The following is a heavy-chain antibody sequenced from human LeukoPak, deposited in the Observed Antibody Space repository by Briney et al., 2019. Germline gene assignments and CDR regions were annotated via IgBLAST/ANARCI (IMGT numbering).Heavy chain of an antibody. CDR2: ISSSSSTI. V-gene: IGHV3-48*01. D-gene: IGHD1-1*01. CDR1: GFTFSSYS. J-gene: IGHJ4*02. CDR3: ARQLMEGTYNI. Sequence: PGGSLRLSCAASGFTFSSYSMNWVRQAPGKGLEWVSYISSSSSTIYYADSVKGRFTISRDNAKNSLYLQMNSLRAEDTAVYYCARQLMEGTYNIWGQGTLVTVSS.